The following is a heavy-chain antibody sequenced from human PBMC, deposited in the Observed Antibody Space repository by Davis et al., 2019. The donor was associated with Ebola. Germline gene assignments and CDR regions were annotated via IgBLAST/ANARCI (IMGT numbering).Heavy chain of an antibody. CDR3: ARPRYYYDSSGYYGY. V-gene: IGHV4-34*01. J-gene: IGHJ4*02. Sequence: MPSETLSLTCAVYGGSFSGYYWSWIRQPPGKGLEWIGEINHSGSTNYNPSLKSRVTISVDTSKNQLSLKLSSVTAADTAVYYCARPRYYYDSSGYYGYWGQGTLVTVSS. CDR2: INHSGST. D-gene: IGHD3-22*01. CDR1: GGSFSGYY.